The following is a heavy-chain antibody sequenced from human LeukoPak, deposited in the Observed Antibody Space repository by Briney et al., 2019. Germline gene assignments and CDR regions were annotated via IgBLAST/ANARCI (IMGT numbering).Heavy chain of an antibody. J-gene: IGHJ4*02. CDR1: GGSISDYY. CDR2: IYYSGST. Sequence: SETLSLTCTVSGGSISDYYWSWIRQPPGKGLEWIGYIYYSGSTNYNPSLKSRVTISVDTSKKKFSLKLSSVTAADTAVYYCAGGYSYSSGHLLDYWGQGTLVTVSS. CDR3: AGGYSYSSGHLLDY. D-gene: IGHD6-19*01. V-gene: IGHV4-59*01.